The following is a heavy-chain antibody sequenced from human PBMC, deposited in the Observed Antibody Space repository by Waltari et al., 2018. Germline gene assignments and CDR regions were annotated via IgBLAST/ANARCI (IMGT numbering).Heavy chain of an antibody. J-gene: IGHJ4*02. V-gene: IGHV3-15*07. CDR2: IKSKTGVGAT. Sequence: VQLVESGGGLVKPGGSLRLSCAASGFTFSNAWMNWVRQAPGNGPEWVGRIKSKTGVGATYYAAPVKGRFTISRDDSTNTLYLQMNSLKTEDTAVYYCTTALTRITMVRGVENYWGQGTLVTVSS. D-gene: IGHD3-10*01. CDR1: GFTFSNAW. CDR3: TTALTRITMVRGVENY.